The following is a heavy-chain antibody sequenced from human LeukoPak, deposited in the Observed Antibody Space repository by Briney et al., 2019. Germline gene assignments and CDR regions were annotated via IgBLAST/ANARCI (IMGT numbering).Heavy chain of an antibody. J-gene: IGHJ5*02. CDR3: ARDREDRHYDFWSGYFTNWFDP. D-gene: IGHD3-3*01. Sequence: SETLSLTCTVSGGSISSYYWSWIRQPPGKGLEWIGYIHYSGSTNYNPSLKSRVTISVDTSKNQFSLKLSSVTAADTAVYYCARDREDRHYDFWSGYFTNWFDPWGQGTLVTVSS. CDR1: GGSISSYY. CDR2: IHYSGST. V-gene: IGHV4-59*12.